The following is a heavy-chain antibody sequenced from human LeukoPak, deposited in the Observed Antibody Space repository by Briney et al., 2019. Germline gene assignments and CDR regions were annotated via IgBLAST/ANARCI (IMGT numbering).Heavy chain of an antibody. CDR3: ARATYSSSWYTLDY. Sequence: PGGSLRLSCAASGFTFSSYSMNWVRQAPGKGLEWVANIKQDGSEKYYVDSVKGRFTISRDNAKNSLYLQMNSLRAEDTAVYYCARATYSSSWYTLDYWGQGTLVTVSS. CDR1: GFTFSSYS. V-gene: IGHV3-7*01. D-gene: IGHD6-13*01. J-gene: IGHJ4*02. CDR2: IKQDGSEK.